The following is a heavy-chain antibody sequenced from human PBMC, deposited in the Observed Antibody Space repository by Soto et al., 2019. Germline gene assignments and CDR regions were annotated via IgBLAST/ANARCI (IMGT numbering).Heavy chain of an antibody. Sequence: ASVKVSCKASGYTFTSYGISWVRQAPGQGLEWMGWISAYNGNTNYAQKLQGRVTMTTDTSTSTAYMELRSLRSDDTAVYYCAREECSGGSCYSLLLPSDYWGQGTLVTVSS. J-gene: IGHJ4*02. V-gene: IGHV1-18*01. D-gene: IGHD2-15*01. CDR3: AREECSGGSCYSLLLPSDY. CDR1: GYTFTSYG. CDR2: ISAYNGNT.